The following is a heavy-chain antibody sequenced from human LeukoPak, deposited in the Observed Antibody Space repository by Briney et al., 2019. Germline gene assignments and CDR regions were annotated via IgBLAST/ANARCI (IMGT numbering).Heavy chain of an antibody. D-gene: IGHD4-17*01. Sequence: GGSLRLSCAASGFTFSSYDMNWVRQAPGKGLEWVARIWYDGNKNYYADSVEGRFTISRDNSKNTLCLQMNSLRYENTAVSYCERDYGLRQRLETVFDSWGQGTQVTV. CDR1: GFTFSSYD. CDR2: IWYDGNKN. J-gene: IGHJ4*02. CDR3: ERDYGLRQRLETVFDS. V-gene: IGHV3-33*01.